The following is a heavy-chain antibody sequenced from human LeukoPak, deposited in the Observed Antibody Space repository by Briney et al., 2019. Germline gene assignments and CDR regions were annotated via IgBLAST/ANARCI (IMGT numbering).Heavy chain of an antibody. Sequence: SETLSLTCTVSGGSISSSSYYWGWIRQPPGKGLEWIGSIYYSGSTYYNPSLKSRVTISVDTSKNQFSLQLKSVTPEDTALYYCARGGLIRGTLNSLIAFDLWGQGIMVTVSS. D-gene: IGHD3-10*01. CDR1: GGSISSSSYY. CDR3: ARGGLIRGTLNSLIAFDL. J-gene: IGHJ3*01. CDR2: IYYSGST. V-gene: IGHV4-39*01.